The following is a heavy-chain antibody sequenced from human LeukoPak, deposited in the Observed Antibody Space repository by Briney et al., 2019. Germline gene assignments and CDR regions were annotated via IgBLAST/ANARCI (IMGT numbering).Heavy chain of an antibody. J-gene: IGHJ4*02. Sequence: SETLSLTCVVSGGSVSGYYWGWIRRPPGRGLEWIGYVYYSGSTNCNPSFKSRITISVDTSRNQFSLQLSSVTAADTAVYYCARIHRYCSGGACYVLDNWGQGTLVAVSS. CDR3: ARIHRYCSGGACYVLDN. D-gene: IGHD2-15*01. V-gene: IGHV4-59*02. CDR2: VYYSGST. CDR1: GGSVSGYY.